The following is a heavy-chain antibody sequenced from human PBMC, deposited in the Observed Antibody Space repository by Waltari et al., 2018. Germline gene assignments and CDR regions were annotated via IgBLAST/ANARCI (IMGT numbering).Heavy chain of an antibody. Sequence: QLQLQESGPGLVKPSKTLSLTCAVSGYSISSGYYWGWIRQPPGKGLEWIGSIYHSGSTYYNPSLKSRVTISVDTSKNQFSLKLSSVTAADTAVYYCARQGRGEAAAGRYWGQGTLVTVSS. CDR3: ARQGRGEAAAGRY. D-gene: IGHD6-13*01. J-gene: IGHJ4*02. CDR1: GYSISSGYY. CDR2: IYHSGST. V-gene: IGHV4-38-2*01.